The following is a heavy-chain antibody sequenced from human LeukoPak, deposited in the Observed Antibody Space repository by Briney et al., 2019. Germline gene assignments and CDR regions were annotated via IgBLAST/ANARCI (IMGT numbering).Heavy chain of an antibody. CDR1: GFTFSGSW. CDR3: AKDPYYYDTSGYNGDY. J-gene: IGHJ4*02. Sequence: PGGSLRLSCAASGFTFSGSWMQWVRQAPGKGLVWVSRINTDGSITGYADPVKGRFTISRDNSKNTLFLQMNSLRAEDTAVYYCAKDPYYYDTSGYNGDYWGQGTLVTVSS. CDR2: INTDGSIT. V-gene: IGHV3-74*01. D-gene: IGHD3-22*01.